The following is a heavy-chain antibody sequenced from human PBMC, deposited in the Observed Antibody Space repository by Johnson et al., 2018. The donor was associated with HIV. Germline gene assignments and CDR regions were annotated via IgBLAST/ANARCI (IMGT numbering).Heavy chain of an antibody. D-gene: IGHD1-7*01. CDR3: AKAEKANWNSLTAGAFDI. CDR1: GFTFSDYY. J-gene: IGHJ3*02. V-gene: IGHV3-11*01. CDR2: ISSSGSTI. Sequence: QVQLVESGGGLVKPGRSLRLSCAASGFTFSDYYMSWIRQAPGKGLEWVSYISSSGSTIYYADSVKGRFTISRDNAKNSLYVQMNSLIADDTALYYCAKAEKANWNSLTAGAFDIWGQGTMVTVSS.